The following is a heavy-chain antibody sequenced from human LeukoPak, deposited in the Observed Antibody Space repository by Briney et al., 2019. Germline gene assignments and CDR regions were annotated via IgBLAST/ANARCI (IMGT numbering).Heavy chain of an antibody. CDR1: EFSVTSNY. V-gene: IGHV3-53*01. CDR2: LYSGGST. D-gene: IGHD1-14*01. Sequence: GGSLRLSCAASEFSVTSNYMSWVRQAPGKGLEGISVLYSGGSTYYADSVKGRLTISRDTSKHTLYLQMNSLRAEDTAVYYCARLHRGTGTYFDYWGQGTLVTVSS. J-gene: IGHJ4*02. CDR3: ARLHRGTGTYFDY.